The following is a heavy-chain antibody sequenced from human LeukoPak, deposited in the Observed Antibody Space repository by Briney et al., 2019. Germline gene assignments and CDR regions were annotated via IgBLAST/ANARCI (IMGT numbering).Heavy chain of an antibody. CDR1: GFTFSSYW. V-gene: IGHV3-7*01. J-gene: IGHJ4*02. CDR3: ARDGRLRYFDWLLW. CDR2: IKQDGSEK. Sequence: GGSLRLSRAASGFTFSSYWMSWVRQAPGKGLEWVANIKQDGSEKYYVDSVKGRFTISRDNAKNSLYLQMNSLRAEDTAVYYCARDGRLRYFDWLLWWGQGTLVTVSS. D-gene: IGHD3-9*01.